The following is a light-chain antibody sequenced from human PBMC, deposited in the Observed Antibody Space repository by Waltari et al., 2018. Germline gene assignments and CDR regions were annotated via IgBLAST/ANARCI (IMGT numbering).Light chain of an antibody. J-gene: IGKJ1*01. V-gene: IGKV3-11*01. Sequence: EIVLTQSPATLSLSPGDTGTLSCRASQDISTDLAWYQNRPGQAPRLLIYDVSNRATGIPPRFSGSGSGTDFTLTISSLEPEDLAVYFCQQRSLWPRTFGPGTKVEI. CDR1: QDISTD. CDR3: QQRSLWPRT. CDR2: DVS.